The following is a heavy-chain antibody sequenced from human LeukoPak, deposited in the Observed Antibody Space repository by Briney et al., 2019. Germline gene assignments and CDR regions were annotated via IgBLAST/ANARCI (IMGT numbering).Heavy chain of an antibody. CDR2: ISSSSSYI. CDR1: GFTFSSYS. D-gene: IGHD3-16*02. Sequence: GGSLRLSCAASGFTFSSYSMTWVRQAPGKGLEWVSSISSSSSYIYYADSVKGRFTISRDNAKNSLYLQMNSLRAEDTAVYYCARSGLDYVWGSYRYPYFDYWGQGTLVTVSS. J-gene: IGHJ4*02. CDR3: ARSGLDYVWGSYRYPYFDY. V-gene: IGHV3-21*01.